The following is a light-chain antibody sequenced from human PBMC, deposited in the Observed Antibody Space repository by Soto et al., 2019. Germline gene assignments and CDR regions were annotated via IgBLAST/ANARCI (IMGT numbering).Light chain of an antibody. V-gene: IGLV5-39*01. CDR1: SDINVDSYG. Sequence: QAVVTQPTSLSASPGASARFTCTFRSDINVDSYGIYWYQQKPGSLPRYLLKYESDSDKQQGTVVPSRFSGSKDASTNAGLLLLSGLRSEDEADYYCATWYSSTAVFGGGTKLTVL. CDR3: ATWYSSTAV. J-gene: IGLJ3*02. CDR2: YESDSDK.